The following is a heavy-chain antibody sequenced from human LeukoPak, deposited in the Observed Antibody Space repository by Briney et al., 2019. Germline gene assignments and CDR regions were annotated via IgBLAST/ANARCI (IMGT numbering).Heavy chain of an antibody. J-gene: IGHJ4*02. D-gene: IGHD3-3*01. CDR2: FDPEDGET. CDR3: ATDSQGDFWSGYNDY. V-gene: IGHV1-24*01. Sequence: ASVKVSCKVSGYTLTELSMHWVRQAPGKGLEWMGGFDPEDGETIYAQKFQGRVTMAEDTSTDTAYMELSSLRSEDTAVYYCATDSQGDFWSGYNDYWGQGTLVTVSS. CDR1: GYTLTELS.